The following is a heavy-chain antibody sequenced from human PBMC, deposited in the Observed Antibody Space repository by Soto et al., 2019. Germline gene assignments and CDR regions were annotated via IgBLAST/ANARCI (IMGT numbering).Heavy chain of an antibody. CDR2: IYHSGST. CDR3: ARESSSYDILAGYPSYYFGY. Sequence: SETLSLTCAVSGGSISSGGYSWSWIRQPPGKGLEWIGYIYHSGSTYYNPSLKSRVTISVDRSKNQFSLELRSVTAADTAVDYCARESSSYDILAGYPSYYFGYWGQGTLVTVSS. J-gene: IGHJ4*02. D-gene: IGHD3-9*01. CDR1: GGSISSGGYS. V-gene: IGHV4-30-2*01.